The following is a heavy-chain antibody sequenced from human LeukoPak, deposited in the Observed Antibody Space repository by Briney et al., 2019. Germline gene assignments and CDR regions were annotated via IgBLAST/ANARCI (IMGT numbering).Heavy chain of an antibody. J-gene: IGHJ4*02. CDR1: GFTFSSYA. Sequence: GGSLRLSCAASGFTFSSYAMHWVRQAPGKGLEWVAVISYDGSNKYYADSVKGRFTISRDNSKNTLYLQMNSLRAEDTAVYYCARNTYHIVVVTAIDYWGQGTLVTVSS. V-gene: IGHV3-30-3*01. CDR3: ARNTYHIVVVTAIDY. CDR2: ISYDGSNK. D-gene: IGHD2-21*02.